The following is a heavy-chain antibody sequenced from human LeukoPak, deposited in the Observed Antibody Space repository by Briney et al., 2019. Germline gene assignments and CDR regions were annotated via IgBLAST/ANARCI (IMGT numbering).Heavy chain of an antibody. Sequence: PSGTLSLTCTVSGGSISSYYWSWIRQPPGKGLEWIGYIYYSGSTNYNPSLKSRVTISVDTSKNQFSLKLSSVTAADTAVYYCARVETAPGPFDYWGQGTLVTVSS. CDR1: GGSISSYY. J-gene: IGHJ4*02. V-gene: IGHV4-59*01. CDR2: IYYSGST. CDR3: ARVETAPGPFDY.